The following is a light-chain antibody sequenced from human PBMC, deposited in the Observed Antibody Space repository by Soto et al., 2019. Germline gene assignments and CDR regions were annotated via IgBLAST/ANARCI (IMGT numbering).Light chain of an antibody. CDR1: QSISSY. Sequence: DIQMTQSPSSLSASVGDRVTITCRSSQSISSYLNWYQQKPGKAPKLLIYAASTLQSGVPSRFSGSGSGTDFTLTISSLQPEDFATYYCRQLNSYPVTFGQGTRLEIK. CDR2: AAS. CDR3: RQLNSYPVT. J-gene: IGKJ5*01. V-gene: IGKV1-9*01.